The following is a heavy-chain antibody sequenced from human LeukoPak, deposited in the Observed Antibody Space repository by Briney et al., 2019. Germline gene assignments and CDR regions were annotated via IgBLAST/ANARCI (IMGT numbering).Heavy chain of an antibody. V-gene: IGHV3-48*03. J-gene: IGHJ4*02. CDR2: ISSSGSTM. Sequence: GGSLRLSCAASGFTFSSYEMNWVRQAPGKGLEWVSYISSSGSTMYYADSVKGRFTISRDNAKNSLYLQMHSLRAEDTAVYYCARGYYYDSTGYNPFDYWGQGTLVTVSS. D-gene: IGHD3-22*01. CDR3: ARGYYYDSTGYNPFDY. CDR1: GFTFSSYE.